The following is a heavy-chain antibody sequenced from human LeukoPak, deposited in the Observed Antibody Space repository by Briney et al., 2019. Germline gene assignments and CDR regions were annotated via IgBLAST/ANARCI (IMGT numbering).Heavy chain of an antibody. Sequence: SETLSLTCAVYGGSFSGYYWSWIRQPPGKGLEWIGETNHSGSTNYNPSLKSRVTIAVDTSKNQFSLKVSPVTAADTAVYRCARGPRRPAAAPEYWGQGTLVTVSS. CDR3: ARGPRRPAAAPEY. V-gene: IGHV4-34*01. CDR1: GGSFSGYY. J-gene: IGHJ4*02. CDR2: TNHSGST. D-gene: IGHD6-13*01.